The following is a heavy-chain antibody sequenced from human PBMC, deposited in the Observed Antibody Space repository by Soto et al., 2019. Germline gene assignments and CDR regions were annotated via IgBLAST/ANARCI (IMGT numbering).Heavy chain of an antibody. D-gene: IGHD6-19*01. V-gene: IGHV3-9*01. CDR2: ISWNSGSI. J-gene: IGHJ3*02. CDR3: AKDRYSSGWYMNSAFDI. CDR1: GFTFDDYA. Sequence: GGSLRLSCAASGFTFDDYAMHWVRQAPGKGLEWVSGISWNSGSIGYADSVKGRFTISRDNAKNSLYLQMNSLRAEDTALYYCAKDRYSSGWYMNSAFDIWGQGTMVTVSS.